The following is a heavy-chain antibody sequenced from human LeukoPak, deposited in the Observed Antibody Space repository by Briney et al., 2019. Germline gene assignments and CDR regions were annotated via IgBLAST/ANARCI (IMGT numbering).Heavy chain of an antibody. J-gene: IGHJ4*02. CDR2: ISSSSSTI. CDR1: GFTFSSYA. CDR3: ASRYGGKVHSFDY. D-gene: IGHD4-23*01. Sequence: PGGSLRLSCAASGFTFSSYAMNWVRQAPGKGLEWVSYISSSSSTIYYADSVKGRFTISRDNAKNSLYLQRTSLRDEDTAVYYCASRYGGKVHSFDYWGQGTLVTVSS. V-gene: IGHV3-48*02.